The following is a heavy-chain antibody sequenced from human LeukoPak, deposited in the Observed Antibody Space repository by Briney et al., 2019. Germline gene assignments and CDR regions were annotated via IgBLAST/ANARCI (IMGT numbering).Heavy chain of an antibody. CDR2: ISGSGGST. CDR3: PKGQYYYDSSGYSDP. D-gene: IGHD3-22*01. V-gene: IGHV3-23*01. CDR1: GFTFSSYA. J-gene: IGHJ5*02. Sequence: PGGSLRLSCAASGFTFSSYAMSWVRQAPGKGLEWVSAISGSGGSTYYADSVKGRFTISRDNSKNTLYLQMNSLRAEDTAVYYCPKGQYYYDSSGYSDPWGQGTLVTVSS.